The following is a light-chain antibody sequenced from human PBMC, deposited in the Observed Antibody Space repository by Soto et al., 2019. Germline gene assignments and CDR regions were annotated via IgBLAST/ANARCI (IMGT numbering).Light chain of an antibody. CDR3: QQYCNSPRT. CDR2: GAS. V-gene: IGKV3-20*01. J-gene: IGKJ1*01. CDR1: QSVNRSY. Sequence: EIVLTQSPGTLSLSPGERATLSCRASQSVNRSYLAWYQQKPGQAPRLLIYGASSRATGIPDRFSGSGSGTDFTLTISRLEPEDFAVYYCQQYCNSPRTFGQGTKVEIK.